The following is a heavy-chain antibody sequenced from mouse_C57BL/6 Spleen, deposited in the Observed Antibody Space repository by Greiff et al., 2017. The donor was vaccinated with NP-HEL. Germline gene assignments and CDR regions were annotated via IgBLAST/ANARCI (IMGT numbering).Heavy chain of an antibody. CDR2: IDPETGGT. J-gene: IGHJ4*01. D-gene: IGHD1-1*01. Sequence: VQLQQSGAELVRPGASVTLSCKASGYTFTDYEMHWVKQTPVHGLEWIGAIDPETGGTAYNQKFKGKAILTADKSSSTAYMELRSLTAEDSAVYYCTSSFITTVLATDYAMDYWGQGTSVTVSS. V-gene: IGHV1-15*01. CDR1: GYTFTDYE. CDR3: TSSFITTVLATDYAMDY.